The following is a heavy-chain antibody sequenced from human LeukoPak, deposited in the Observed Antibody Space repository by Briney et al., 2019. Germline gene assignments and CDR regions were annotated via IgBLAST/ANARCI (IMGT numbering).Heavy chain of an antibody. CDR3: TRGVFSDL. Sequence: GRSLRLSCAASGFTFSDYYMNWIRLAPGKGLEWLAHISSAGNTVYYADSVNGRFTISRDNVKESLYLQMNSLRAEDTAVYYCTRGVFSDLWGQGNLVTVSS. CDR2: ISSAGNTV. D-gene: IGHD2/OR15-2a*01. CDR1: GFTFSDYY. V-gene: IGHV3-11*01. J-gene: IGHJ4*02.